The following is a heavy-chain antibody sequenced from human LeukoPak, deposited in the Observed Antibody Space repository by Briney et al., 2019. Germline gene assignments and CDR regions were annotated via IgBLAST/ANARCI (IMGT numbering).Heavy chain of an antibody. CDR3: ARVNDFWSGYFGY. CDR2: MNPNRGDT. Sequence: ASVKVSCKASGYTFTSYDIHWVRQATGQGLEWMGRMNPNRGDTDYAQKFQGRVTMTRDTSTSTVYMELSSLRSEDTAVYYCARVNDFWSGYFGYWGQGTLVTVSS. J-gene: IGHJ4*02. V-gene: IGHV1-8*01. D-gene: IGHD3-3*01. CDR1: GYTFTSYD.